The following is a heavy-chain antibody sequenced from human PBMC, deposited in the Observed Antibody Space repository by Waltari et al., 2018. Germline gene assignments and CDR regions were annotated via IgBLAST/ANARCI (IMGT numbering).Heavy chain of an antibody. CDR3: ATSQFNYAFYFDY. CDR2: ISASGGST. V-gene: IGHV3-23*01. D-gene: IGHD3-16*01. CDR1: GFTSSSYA. Sequence: QLLESGGGLVQSGGSLRLSCAASGFTSSSYAMTWVRQAPGKGLEWVSAISASGGSTYYADSVKGRFTISRDNSKNTMYLQMNSLRAEDSAVYYCATSQFNYAFYFDYWGQGTLVTVSS. J-gene: IGHJ4*02.